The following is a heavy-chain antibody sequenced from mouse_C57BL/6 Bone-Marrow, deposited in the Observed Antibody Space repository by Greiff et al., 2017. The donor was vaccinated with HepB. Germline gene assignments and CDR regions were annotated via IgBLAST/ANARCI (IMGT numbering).Heavy chain of an antibody. CDR2: INPNNGGT. CDR1: GYTFTDYY. CDR3: AYYGSSHWYFDV. V-gene: IGHV1-26*01. Sequence: VQLQQSGPELAKPGASVKISCKASGYTFTDYYMNWVKQSHGKSLEWIGDINPNNGGTSYNQKFKGKATLTVDKSSSTAYMELRSLTSEDSAVYYCAYYGSSHWYFDVWGTGTTVTVSS. J-gene: IGHJ1*03. D-gene: IGHD1-1*01.